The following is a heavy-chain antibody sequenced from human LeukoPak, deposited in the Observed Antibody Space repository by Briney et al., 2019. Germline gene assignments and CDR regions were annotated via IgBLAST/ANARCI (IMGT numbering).Heavy chain of an antibody. CDR1: GYTFNTYG. D-gene: IGHD1-14*01. Sequence: ASVKVSCKASGYTFNTYGISWVRQAPGQGLEWMGWISPYNGNTNYAQKLQGRVTTTTDTSTSTAYMELRSLRSDDTAVFYCARNRRGDLQQGNHYSYMDVWGKGTTVTDSS. CDR2: ISPYNGNT. CDR3: ARNRRGDLQQGNHYSYMDV. J-gene: IGHJ6*03. V-gene: IGHV1-18*01.